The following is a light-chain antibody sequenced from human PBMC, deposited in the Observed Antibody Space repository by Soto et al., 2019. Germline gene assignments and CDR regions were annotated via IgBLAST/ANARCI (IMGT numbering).Light chain of an antibody. CDR2: DAS. J-gene: IGKJ1*01. V-gene: IGKV1-5*01. CDR1: QSVDRY. CDR3: QQYKDYTWT. Sequence: DIQMTQSPSTLSASVGDRVSITCPASQSVDRYLAWYQQKPGKAPHLLIYDASSLESGVPSRFSGSGSGTEFTLTISSLQPDDFTTFYCQQYKDYTWTFGQGTKVEV.